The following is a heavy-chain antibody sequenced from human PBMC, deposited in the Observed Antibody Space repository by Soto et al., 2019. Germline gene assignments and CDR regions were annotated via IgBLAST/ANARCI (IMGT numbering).Heavy chain of an antibody. CDR1: GYSISSSNW. Sequence: SETLSLTCAVSGYSISSSNWWGWIRQPPGKGLEWIEYIYYSGTTYYNPSLKSRVTMSVDTSKNQFSLKLSSVTAADTAVYYCARAQNRWRFAYYFEYWGQGTLVTVSS. CDR3: ARAQNRWRFAYYFEY. D-gene: IGHD3-10*01. J-gene: IGHJ4*02. V-gene: IGHV4-28*03. CDR2: IYYSGTT.